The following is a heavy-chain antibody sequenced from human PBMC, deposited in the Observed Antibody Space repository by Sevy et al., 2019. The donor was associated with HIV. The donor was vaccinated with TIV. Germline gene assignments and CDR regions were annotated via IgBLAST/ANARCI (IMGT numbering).Heavy chain of an antibody. CDR2: INWNGGST. D-gene: IGHD1-26*01. CDR1: GFTFGDYG. V-gene: IGHV3-20*04. CDR3: AGEDSGSYRGIHYGFDP. Sequence: GGSLRLSCAASGFTFGDYGMSWVRQAPGKGLEWVCGINWNGGSTGYADSGKGRFTISRDNAKNSLYLQMNSLRAEDTALYYCAGEDSGSYRGIHYGFDPWGQGTLVTVSS. J-gene: IGHJ5*02.